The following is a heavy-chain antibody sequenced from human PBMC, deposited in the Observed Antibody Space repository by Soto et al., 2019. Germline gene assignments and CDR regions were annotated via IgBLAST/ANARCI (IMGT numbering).Heavy chain of an antibody. CDR1: GYTFTSYG. J-gene: IGHJ6*02. V-gene: IGHV1-18*01. D-gene: IGHD3-10*01. CDR3: ATDRTTMVRGVIISYGMDV. CDR2: ISAYNGNT. Sequence: ASVKVSCKASGYTFTSYGISWVRQAPGQGLEWMGWISAYNGNTNYAQKLQGRVTMTEDTSTDTAYMELSSLRSEDTAVYYCATDRTTMVRGVIISYGMDVWGQGTTVTVSS.